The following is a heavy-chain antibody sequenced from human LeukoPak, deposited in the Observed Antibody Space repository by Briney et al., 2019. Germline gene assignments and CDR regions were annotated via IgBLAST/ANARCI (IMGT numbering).Heavy chain of an antibody. CDR2: IRRRAFGETA. D-gene: IGHD6-13*01. V-gene: IGHV3-49*04. Sequence: GGFLRLSCTASGFTFGDYAVSWVRRAPGRGLEGVGLIRRRAFGETADYAASVRGRFTISRDDSKSIAYLQMNSLKTEDTAVYYCTREGAAAAYGMDVWGQGTTVTVSS. J-gene: IGHJ6*02. CDR3: TREGAAAAYGMDV. CDR1: GFTFGDYA.